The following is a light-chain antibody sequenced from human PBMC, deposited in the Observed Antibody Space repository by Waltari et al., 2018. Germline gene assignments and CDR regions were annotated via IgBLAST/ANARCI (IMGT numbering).Light chain of an antibody. CDR2: DTS. CDR1: QSVSFF. J-gene: IGKJ4*01. Sequence: EIVLTQSPAIVSLSPGERATLSCRAIQSVSFFLVWYQQQPCQGPRLLIFDTSNRATGITTRFSGGGSGTDFTLTISSLEPEDFATYYCQQRYSWPLTFGGGTKVEIK. V-gene: IGKV3-11*01. CDR3: QQRYSWPLT.